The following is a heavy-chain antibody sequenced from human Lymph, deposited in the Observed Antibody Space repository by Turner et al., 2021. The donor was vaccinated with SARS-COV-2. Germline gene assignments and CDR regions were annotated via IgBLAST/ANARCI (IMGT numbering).Heavy chain of an antibody. Sequence: QVQLVQSGAEVKKPGSSVKVSCKASGGTFSSSAISWVRQAPGQGLEWMGGTIPLLAIANYAPKFQGRVKITADKSTSTAYMELSSLRSEDTAVYFCAGIAAPGMGGGVHYYYYAMDVWGQGTTVTVSS. J-gene: IGHJ6*02. CDR2: TIPLLAIA. D-gene: IGHD6-13*01. CDR1: GGTFSSSA. CDR3: AGIAAPGMGGGVHYYYYAMDV. V-gene: IGHV1-69*10.